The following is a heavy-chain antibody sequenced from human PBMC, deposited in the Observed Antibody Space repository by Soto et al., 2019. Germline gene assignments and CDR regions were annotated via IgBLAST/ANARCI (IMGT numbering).Heavy chain of an antibody. V-gene: IGHV4-31*03. Sequence: QVQLQESGPGVVKPSQTLSLTCTVSGGSISTGGNYWTWIRQHPGKGLEWIGNIFYSGNTYYNPSLKSRVTISRDTSKNQFSLKLSSVTAADTAVYYCARGFGGYKNYDYYGMDVWGQGTTVTVS. CDR1: GGSISTGGNY. CDR3: ARGFGGYKNYDYYGMDV. D-gene: IGHD3-22*01. CDR2: IFYSGNT. J-gene: IGHJ6*02.